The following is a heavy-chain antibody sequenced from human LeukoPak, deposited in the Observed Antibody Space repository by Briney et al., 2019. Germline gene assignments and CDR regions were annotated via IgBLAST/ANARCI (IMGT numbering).Heavy chain of an antibody. CDR2: IYTSGST. Sequence: PSQTLSLTCTVSGGSISSGSYYWSWIRQPAGKGLEWIGRIYTSGSTNYNPSLKSRVTISVDTSKNQFSLKLSSVTAADTAVYYCARIKSSSWGLPYYYYYGMDVWGQGTTVTVSS. J-gene: IGHJ6*02. CDR3: ARIKSSSWGLPYYYYYGMDV. D-gene: IGHD6-13*01. CDR1: GGSISSGSYY. V-gene: IGHV4-61*02.